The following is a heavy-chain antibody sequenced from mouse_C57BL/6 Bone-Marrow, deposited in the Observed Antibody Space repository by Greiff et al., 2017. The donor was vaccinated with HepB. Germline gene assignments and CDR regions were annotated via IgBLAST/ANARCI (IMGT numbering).Heavy chain of an antibody. V-gene: IGHV1-42*01. J-gene: IGHJ4*01. CDR1: GYSFTGYY. CDR3: AEGYDGPRAMDY. Sequence: VQLKQSGPELVKPGASVKISCKASGYSFTGYYMNWVKQSPEKSLEWIGEINPSTGGTTYNQKFKAKATLTVDKSSSTAYMQLKSLTSEDSAVYYCAEGYDGPRAMDYWGQGTSVTVSS. CDR2: INPSTGGT. D-gene: IGHD2-2*01.